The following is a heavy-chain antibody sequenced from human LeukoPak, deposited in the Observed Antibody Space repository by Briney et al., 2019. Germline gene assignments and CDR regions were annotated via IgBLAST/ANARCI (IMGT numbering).Heavy chain of an antibody. J-gene: IGHJ4*02. CDR2: INSDGSST. Sequence: GGSLRLSCAASGFTFSTYWIHWVRQAPGKGLVWVSRINSDGSSTIYADSVKGRFTISRDNAKNSLDLQMNSLRAEDTAVYYCARDTLGEGEDANYAVYYFDYWGQGTPVTVSS. CDR3: ARDTLGEGEDANYAVYYFDY. D-gene: IGHD4/OR15-4a*01. V-gene: IGHV3-74*01. CDR1: GFTFSTYW.